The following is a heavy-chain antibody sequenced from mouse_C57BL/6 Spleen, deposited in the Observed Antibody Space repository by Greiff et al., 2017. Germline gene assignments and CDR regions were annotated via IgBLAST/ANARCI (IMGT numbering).Heavy chain of an antibody. V-gene: IGHV1-64*01. CDR3: ATIYYEYDGFAY. CDR1: GYTFTSYW. J-gene: IGHJ3*01. Sequence: QVQLQQPGAELVKPGASVKLSCKASGYTFTSYWMHWVKQRPGQGLEWIGMIHPNSGSTNYNEKFKSKATLTVDKSSSTAYMQLSSLTSEDSAVYDCATIYYEYDGFAYWGQGTLVTVSA. D-gene: IGHD2-4*01. CDR2: IHPNSGST.